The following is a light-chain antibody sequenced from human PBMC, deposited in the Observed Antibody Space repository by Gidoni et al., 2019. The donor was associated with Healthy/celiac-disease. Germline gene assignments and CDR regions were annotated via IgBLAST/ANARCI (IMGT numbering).Light chain of an antibody. CDR2: DAS. V-gene: IGKV3-11*01. J-gene: IGKJ4*01. CDR3: QQRSNWPPGLT. CDR1: QSVSSY. Sequence: EIVSPQSPATLALSPGERATLSCRASQSVSSYLAWYQQKPGQAPRLLIYDASNRATGIPARFSGSGSGTDFTLTISSLEPEDFAVYYCQQRSNWPPGLTFGGGTKVEIK.